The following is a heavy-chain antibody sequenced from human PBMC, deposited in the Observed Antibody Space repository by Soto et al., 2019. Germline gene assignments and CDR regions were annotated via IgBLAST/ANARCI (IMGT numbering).Heavy chain of an antibody. V-gene: IGHV3-74*01. CDR3: ARGVLTGDWEESAFDC. J-gene: IGHJ5*01. D-gene: IGHD7-27*01. CDR1: GFAGSKEC. Sequence: GETLTLTCAYSGFAGSKECRHWIRPVLAKERGWVSRINDDSNSKIYADSVEGRFSISRDNARNTLYVQMSSLRGEDTAVYYCARGVLTGDWEESAFDCWGQGTLVTVSS. CDR2: INDDSNSK.